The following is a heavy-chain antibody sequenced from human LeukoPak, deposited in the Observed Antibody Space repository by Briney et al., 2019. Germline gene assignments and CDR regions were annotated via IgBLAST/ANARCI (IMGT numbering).Heavy chain of an antibody. CDR2: FDPEDGET. Sequence: APVKVSCKVSGYTLTELSMHWVRQAPGKGLEWMGGFDPEDGETIYAQKFQGRVTMTEDTSTDTAYMELSSLRSEDTAVYYCATSPHYDFWSGLFDYWGQGTLVTVSS. V-gene: IGHV1-24*01. J-gene: IGHJ4*02. CDR3: ATSPHYDFWSGLFDY. CDR1: GYTLTELS. D-gene: IGHD3-3*01.